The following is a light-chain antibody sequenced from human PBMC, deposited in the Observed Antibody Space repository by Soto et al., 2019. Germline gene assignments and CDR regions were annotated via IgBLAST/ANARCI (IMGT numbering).Light chain of an antibody. CDR3: QQLRMYPST. V-gene: IGKV1-5*03. CDR2: KAI. Sequence: DIQMTQSPSTLSASVGDRVTITCRASQSISNWLAWYQQKPGKAPKLLIYKAINLQSGVPSRFSGSGSGTEFSLTISGLQPDDFATYYCQQLRMYPSTFGGGTKVEIK. J-gene: IGKJ4*01. CDR1: QSISNW.